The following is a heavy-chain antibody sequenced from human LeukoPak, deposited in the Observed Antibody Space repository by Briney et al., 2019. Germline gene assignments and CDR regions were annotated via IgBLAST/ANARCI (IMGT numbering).Heavy chain of an antibody. V-gene: IGHV3-33*01. CDR2: IWYDGSNK. J-gene: IGHJ5*02. CDR1: GFTFSSYG. Sequence: GGSLRLSCAASGFTFSSYGMHWVRRAPGKGLEWVAVIWYDGSNKYYADSVKGRFTISRDNSKNTLYLQMNSLRAEDTAVYYCARGGASNWFDPWGQGTLVTVSS. CDR3: ARGGASNWFDP.